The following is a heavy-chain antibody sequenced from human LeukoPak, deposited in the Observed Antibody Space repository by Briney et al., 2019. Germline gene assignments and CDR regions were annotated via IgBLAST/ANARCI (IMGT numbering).Heavy chain of an antibody. Sequence: ASVKVSCKASGYIFTSYDINWVRQATGQGLEWMGWMNPNSGNTGYAQKFQGRVTITRNTSISTAYMELSSLRSEDTAVYYCARGPSYSGSYISDAFDIWGQGTMVTVSS. J-gene: IGHJ3*02. CDR2: MNPNSGNT. D-gene: IGHD1-26*01. CDR1: GYIFTSYD. CDR3: ARGPSYSGSYISDAFDI. V-gene: IGHV1-8*01.